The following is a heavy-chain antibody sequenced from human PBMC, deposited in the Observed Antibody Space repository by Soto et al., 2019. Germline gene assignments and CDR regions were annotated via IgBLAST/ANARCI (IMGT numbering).Heavy chain of an antibody. J-gene: IGHJ4*02. CDR2: IKQDGSEK. D-gene: IGHD4-4*01. Sequence: EVQLVESGGGLVQPGGSLRLSCAASGFTFGTYWMTWVRQAPGKGLEWVANIKQDGSEKYYVDSVKGRFTVSRDNAKTSLYRQMSGLRAEDTAVYYCARGHDYNRGYFDYWGQGTLVTVSS. CDR3: ARGHDYNRGYFDY. V-gene: IGHV3-7*01. CDR1: GFTFGTYW.